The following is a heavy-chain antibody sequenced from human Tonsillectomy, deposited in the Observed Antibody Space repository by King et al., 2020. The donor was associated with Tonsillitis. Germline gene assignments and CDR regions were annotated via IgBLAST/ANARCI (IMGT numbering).Heavy chain of an antibody. V-gene: IGHV3-43*02. Sequence: VQLVESGGGVVQPGGSLRLSWAASGFTFDDYAMHWVRQAPGKGLEWVSLINGDGGSTYYAASVKGRVTISRDNSKDSLYLQMNSLRTEDTALYYCAKAPGRWLHHAFDVWGQGTMVTVSS. CDR2: INGDGGST. CDR3: AKAPGRWLHHAFDV. J-gene: IGHJ3*01. D-gene: IGHD4-23*01. CDR1: GFTFDDYA.